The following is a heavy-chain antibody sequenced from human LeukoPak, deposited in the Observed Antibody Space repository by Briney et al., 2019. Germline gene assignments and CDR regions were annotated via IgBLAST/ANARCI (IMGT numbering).Heavy chain of an antibody. D-gene: IGHD3-16*01. CDR2: IIQDGSVT. CDR3: ATDDYRGPGY. V-gene: IGHV3-74*01. J-gene: IGHJ4*02. Sequence: GGSLRLSCVTSGITFSNYYMHWVRQVPGEGLVWVSHIIQDGSVTSYADSVKGRFTISRDNAKNTVYLQLNNLRAEDTAVYYGATDDYRGPGYWGQGPVVTVSS. CDR1: GITFSNYY.